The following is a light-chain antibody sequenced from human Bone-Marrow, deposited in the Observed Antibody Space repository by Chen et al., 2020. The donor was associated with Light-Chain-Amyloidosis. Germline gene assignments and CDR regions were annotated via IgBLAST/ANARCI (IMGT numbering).Light chain of an antibody. Sequence: SYVLTQPSSVSVAPGQTATIACGGNNIGSTSVHWYQQTPGQAPLLVVYDDSDRPSGSPERLSGSNSGNTATLTISRVEAGEEADYYCQVWDRGSDRPVFGGGTKLTVL. CDR3: QVWDRGSDRPV. CDR1: NIGSTS. CDR2: DDS. V-gene: IGLV3-21*02. J-gene: IGLJ3*02.